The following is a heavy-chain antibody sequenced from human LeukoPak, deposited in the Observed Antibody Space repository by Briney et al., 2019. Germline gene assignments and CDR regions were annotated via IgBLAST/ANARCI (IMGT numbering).Heavy chain of an antibody. CDR3: ARERRFLEWLLPYSDY. D-gene: IGHD3-3*01. Sequence: PSETLSLTCAVYGGSFSGYYWSWIRQPPGKGLEWIGEINHSGSTNYNPSLKSRVTISVDTSKNQFSLKLSSVTAADTAVYYCARERRFLEWLLPYSDYWGQGTLVTVSS. J-gene: IGHJ4*02. CDR1: GGSFSGYY. V-gene: IGHV4-34*01. CDR2: INHSGST.